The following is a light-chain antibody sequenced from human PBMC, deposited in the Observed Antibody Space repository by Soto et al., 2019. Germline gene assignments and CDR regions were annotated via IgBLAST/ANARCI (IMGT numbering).Light chain of an antibody. V-gene: IGLV2-23*02. CDR3: CSYAGSRWV. CDR2: EVN. Sequence: QSALTQPASVSGSPGQSITFSCTGSSADIGNFNLVSWYQQYPGKAPKLILYEVNKRPLGVSDRFSGSKSGNTASLTISGLQAEDEADYHCCSYAGSRWVFGGGTKLTVL. CDR1: SADIGNFNL. J-gene: IGLJ3*02.